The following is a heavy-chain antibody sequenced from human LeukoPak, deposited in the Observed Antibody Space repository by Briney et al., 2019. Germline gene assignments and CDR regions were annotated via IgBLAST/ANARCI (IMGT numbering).Heavy chain of an antibody. CDR2: IIPIFGTA. V-gene: IGHV1-69*13. CDR1: GGTFSSYA. J-gene: IGHJ4*02. D-gene: IGHD3-22*01. Sequence: SVKVSCKASGGTFSSYAISWVRQAPGQGLEWMGGIIPIFGTANYAQKFQGRVTITADESTSTAYMELSSLRSEDTAVYYRARDVSSGRGYYYDGPYFDYWGQGTLVTVSS. CDR3: ARDVSSGRGYYYDGPYFDY.